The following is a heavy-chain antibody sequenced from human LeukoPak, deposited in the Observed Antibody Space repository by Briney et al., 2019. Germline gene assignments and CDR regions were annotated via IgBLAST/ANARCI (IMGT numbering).Heavy chain of an antibody. V-gene: IGHV4-4*09. CDR1: GGSISSYY. J-gene: IGHJ5*02. CDR2: IYTSGST. CDR3: ATTGGIAAAGTVNWFDP. Sequence: SETLSLTCTVSGGSISSYYWSWIRQPPGKGLEWIGYIYTSGSTNYNPSLKSRVTISVDTSKNQFSLKLSSVTAADTAVYYCATTGGIAAAGTVNWFDPWGQGTLVTVSS. D-gene: IGHD6-13*01.